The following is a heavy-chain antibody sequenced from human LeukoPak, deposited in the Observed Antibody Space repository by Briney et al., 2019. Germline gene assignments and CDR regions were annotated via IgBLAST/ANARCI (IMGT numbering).Heavy chain of an antibody. J-gene: IGHJ4*02. D-gene: IGHD6-19*01. V-gene: IGHV3-21*01. CDR3: AREPYSSAWLFDY. Sequence: GGSLRLSCAASGFTFGSYTMNWVRQAPGKGLEWVSSISSSSSYIYYADSMKGRFTISRDNAKNSLYLQLNSLTAEDTAVYCCAREPYSSAWLFDYWGQGTLVTVSS. CDR1: GFTFGSYT. CDR2: ISSSSSYI.